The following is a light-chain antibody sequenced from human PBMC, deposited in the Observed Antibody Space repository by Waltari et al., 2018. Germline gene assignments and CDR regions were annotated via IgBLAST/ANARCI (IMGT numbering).Light chain of an antibody. J-gene: IGLJ3*02. CDR3: SSYTTSGTWV. V-gene: IGLV2-14*03. CDR2: NVS. CDR1: SSDVGAYIH. Sequence: QSALTQPASVSGSPGQSITISCTATSSDVGAYIHVSWYQQRPDKAPKLIIHNVSNRPSGVSHRFSGSKSANTASLTISGLQAEDEADYYCSSYTTSGTWVFGGGTKVTVL.